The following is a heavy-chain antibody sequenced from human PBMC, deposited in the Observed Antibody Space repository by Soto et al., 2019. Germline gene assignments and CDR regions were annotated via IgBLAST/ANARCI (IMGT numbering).Heavy chain of an antibody. V-gene: IGHV4-59*01. D-gene: IGHD3-3*01. CDR3: ARVSGFWSGYDFDY. CDR2: IYYSGST. Sequence: SETLSLTCTVSGGSISSYYWSWIRQPPGKGLEWIGYIYYSGSTNYNPSLKSRVTISVDTSKNQFSLKLSSVTAADTAVYYCARVSGFWSGYDFDYWGQGTLVTVSS. CDR1: GGSISSYY. J-gene: IGHJ4*02.